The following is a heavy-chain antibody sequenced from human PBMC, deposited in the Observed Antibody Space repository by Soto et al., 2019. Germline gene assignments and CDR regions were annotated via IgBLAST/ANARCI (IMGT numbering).Heavy chain of an antibody. J-gene: IGHJ6*04. V-gene: IGHV6-1*01. Sequence: SQTLSLTCVISGDSVSSNSAAWNWIRQSPSRGLEWLGRTYYRSQWYNDYAVSVKGRIIINPDTSKNQFSLQLSSVTPEDTAVYYCARSLARDYYYKGVDFWGKGTTVTGSS. CDR1: GDSVSSNSAA. CDR2: TYYRSQWYN. CDR3: ARSLARDYYYKGVDF.